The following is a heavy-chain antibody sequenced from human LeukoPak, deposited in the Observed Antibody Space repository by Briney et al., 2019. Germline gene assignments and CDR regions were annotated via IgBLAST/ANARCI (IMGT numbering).Heavy chain of an antibody. Sequence: SETLSLTCTVSGGSISSGDYYWSWIRQPPGKGLEWFGSIYYSGSTYYNPSLKSRVTISVDTSKNQFSLKLSSVTAADTAVYYCANSRYYDSSGYYYFDYWGQGTLVTVSS. CDR2: IYYSGST. J-gene: IGHJ4*02. CDR1: GGSISSGDYY. D-gene: IGHD3-22*01. CDR3: ANSRYYDSSGYYYFDY. V-gene: IGHV4-30-4*01.